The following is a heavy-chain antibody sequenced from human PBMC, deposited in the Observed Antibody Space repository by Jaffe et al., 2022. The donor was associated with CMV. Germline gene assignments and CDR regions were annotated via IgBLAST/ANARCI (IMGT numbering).Heavy chain of an antibody. CDR2: IYYSGST. D-gene: IGHD2-15*01. Sequence: QLQLQESGPGLVKPSETLSLTCTVSGGSISSSSYYWGWIRQPPGKGLEWIGSIYYSGSTYYNPSLKSRVTISVDTSKNQFSLKLSSVTAADTAVYYCARYCSGGSCYSGRDAFDIWGQGTMVTVSS. CDR3: ARYCSGGSCYSGRDAFDI. V-gene: IGHV4-39*01. J-gene: IGHJ3*02. CDR1: GGSISSSSYY.